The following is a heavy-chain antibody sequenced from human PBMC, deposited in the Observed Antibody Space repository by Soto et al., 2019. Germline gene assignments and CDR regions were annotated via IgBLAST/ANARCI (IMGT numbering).Heavy chain of an antibody. J-gene: IGHJ4*02. D-gene: IGHD1-1*01. CDR3: VRTGWNPPDY. CDR2: IKEDGSEK. V-gene: IGHV3-7*01. Sequence: EVQLVESGGGLVQPGGSLRLSCAVSGFTFNRHWMSWVRQTPGKGLEWVASIKEDGSEKSYVDSVKGRFTISRDNAKNSLFLQMNSLRVEDAAVYYGVRTGWNPPDYWGQGTLGTVSS. CDR1: GFTFNRHW.